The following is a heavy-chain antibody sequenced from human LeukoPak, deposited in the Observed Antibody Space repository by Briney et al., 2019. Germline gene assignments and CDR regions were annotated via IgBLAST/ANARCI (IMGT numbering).Heavy chain of an antibody. V-gene: IGHV4-59*08. CDR3: ARQRNWFDP. J-gene: IGHJ5*02. Sequence: TSSETLSLTCTVSGGSISSYYWSWIRQPPGKGLEWIGYIYYSGSTNYNPSLKSRVTISADTSKNQFSLKLSSVTAADTAVYYCARQRNWFDPWGQGTLVIVSS. CDR2: IYYSGST. CDR1: GGSISSYY.